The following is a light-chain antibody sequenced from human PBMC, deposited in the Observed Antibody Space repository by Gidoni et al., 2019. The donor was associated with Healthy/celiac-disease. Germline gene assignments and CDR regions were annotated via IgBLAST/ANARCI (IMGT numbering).Light chain of an antibody. CDR2: WAS. V-gene: IGKV4-1*01. J-gene: IGKJ1*01. Sequence: DSVMTQAPDSLAVSLGERATINCKSSQSVLSSSNNKNYLAWYQQKPGQPPKLLIYWASTRESGVPDRFSGSGSGTDFTLTISSLQAEDLAVYYCQQYYSTPWTFGQGTKVEIK. CDR1: QSVLSSSNNKNY. CDR3: QQYYSTPWT.